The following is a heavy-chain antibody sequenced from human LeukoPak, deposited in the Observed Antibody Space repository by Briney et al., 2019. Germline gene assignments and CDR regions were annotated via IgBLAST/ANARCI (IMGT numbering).Heavy chain of an antibody. CDR2: ISAYNGNT. CDR3: ARPILPYYCGSGNTWGGFDY. D-gene: IGHD3-10*01. Sequence: ASVKVSCKASGYTFTSYGISWVRQAPGQGLEWMGWISAYNGNTNYAQKLQGRVTMTTDTSTSTAYMELRSLRSGDTAVYYCARPILPYYCGSGNTWGGFDYWGQGTLVTVSS. CDR1: GYTFTSYG. J-gene: IGHJ4*02. V-gene: IGHV1-18*01.